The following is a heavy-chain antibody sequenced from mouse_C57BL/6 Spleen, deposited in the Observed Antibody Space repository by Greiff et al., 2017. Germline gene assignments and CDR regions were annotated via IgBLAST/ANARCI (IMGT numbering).Heavy chain of an antibody. J-gene: IGHJ2*01. CDR3: TTDYYGSTH. D-gene: IGHD1-1*01. V-gene: IGHV14-4*01. CDR2: IDPENGDT. CDR1: GFNITDDY. Sequence: EVQLQPSGAELVRPGASVKLSCTASGFNITDDYMHWVKQRPEQGLDWIGWIDPENGDTEYASKFQGKATITADTSSNTAYLQLSSLTSEDTAVYYCTTDYYGSTHWGQGTTLTVSS.